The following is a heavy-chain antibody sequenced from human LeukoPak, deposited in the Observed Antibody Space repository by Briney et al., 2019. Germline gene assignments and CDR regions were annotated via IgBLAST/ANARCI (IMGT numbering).Heavy chain of an antibody. CDR1: GGSFSGYY. D-gene: IGHD6-13*01. CDR2: INHSGST. V-gene: IGHV4-34*01. CDR3: ASCSSSCCDY. J-gene: IGHJ4*02. Sequence: SETLSLTCAVYGGSFSGYYWSWIRQLPGKGLEWIGEINHSGSTNYNPSLKSRVTISVDTSKNQFSLKLSSVTAADTAVYYCASCSSSCCDYWGQGTLVTVSS.